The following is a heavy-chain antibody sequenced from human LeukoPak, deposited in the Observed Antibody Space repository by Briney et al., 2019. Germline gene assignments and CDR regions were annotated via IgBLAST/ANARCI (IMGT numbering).Heavy chain of an antibody. CDR1: GGSISSGDYY. J-gene: IGHJ4*02. CDR3: ARRHRSYDSGGHVIDY. CDR2: IYYSGST. Sequence: SQTLSLTCTVSGGSISSGDYYWSWIRQPPGKGLEWIGYIYYSGSTYYNPSLKSRVIISVDTSKNQFSLKLSSVTAADTAMYYCARRHRSYDSGGHVIDYWGQGTLVTVSS. V-gene: IGHV4-30-4*08. D-gene: IGHD3-22*01.